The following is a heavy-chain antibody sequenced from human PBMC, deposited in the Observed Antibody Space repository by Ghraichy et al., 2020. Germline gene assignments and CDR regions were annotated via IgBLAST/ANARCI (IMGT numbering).Heavy chain of an antibody. V-gene: IGHV3-33*01. D-gene: IGHD3-22*01. CDR1: GFTFSSYG. Sequence: GGSLRLSCAASGFTFSSYGMHWVRQAPGKGLEWVAVIWYDGSNKYYADSVKGRFTISRDNSKNTLYLQMNSLRAEDTAVYYCARDRPTMIVGRDGMDVWGQGTTVTVSS. CDR3: ARDRPTMIVGRDGMDV. J-gene: IGHJ6*02. CDR2: IWYDGSNK.